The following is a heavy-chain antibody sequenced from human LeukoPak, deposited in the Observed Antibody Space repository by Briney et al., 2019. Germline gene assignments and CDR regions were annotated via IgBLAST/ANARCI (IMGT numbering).Heavy chain of an antibody. CDR1: GYTFTGYY. CDR3: ARDGTAAAGGFTWFDP. D-gene: IGHD6-13*01. V-gene: IGHV1-2*04. Sequence: GASVKVSCKASGYTFTGYYMHWVRQAPGQGLEWMGWINPNSGGTNYAQKFQGWVTMTRDTSISTAYMELSRLRSDDTAVYYCARDGTAAAGGFTWFDPWGQGTLVTVSS. CDR2: INPNSGGT. J-gene: IGHJ5*02.